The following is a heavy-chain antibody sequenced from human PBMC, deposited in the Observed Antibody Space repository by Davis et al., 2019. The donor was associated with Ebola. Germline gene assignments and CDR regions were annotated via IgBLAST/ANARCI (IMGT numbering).Heavy chain of an antibody. CDR2: INHSGST. D-gene: IGHD5-18*01. Sequence: PSETLSLTCAVYGGSFSGYYWSWIRQPPGKGLEWIGEINHSGSTNYNPSLKSRVTISVDTSKNQFSLKLSSVTAADTAVYYCARDVGYSYGPYYWGQGTLVTVSS. CDR1: GGSFSGYY. V-gene: IGHV4-34*01. CDR3: ARDVGYSYGPYY. J-gene: IGHJ4*02.